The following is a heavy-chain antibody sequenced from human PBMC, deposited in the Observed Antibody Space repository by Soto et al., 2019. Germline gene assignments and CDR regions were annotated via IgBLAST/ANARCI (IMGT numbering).Heavy chain of an antibody. CDR2: IYYSGST. J-gene: IGHJ4*02. CDR3: ARMGSGYVIEY. Sequence: TSETLSLTCTVSGGSISSGGYYWSWIRQHPGKGLEWIGYIYYSGSTYYNPSLKSRVTISVDTSKNQFSLKLSSVTAADTAVYYCARMGSGYVIEYWGQGTLVTVSS. V-gene: IGHV4-31*03. D-gene: IGHD3-22*01. CDR1: GGSISSGGYY.